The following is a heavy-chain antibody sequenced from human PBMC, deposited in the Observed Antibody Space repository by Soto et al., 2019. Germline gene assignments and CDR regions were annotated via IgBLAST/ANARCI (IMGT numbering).Heavy chain of an antibody. CDR2: VRGRGASV. CDR3: AKDLPLGSGYLFSENH. V-gene: IGHV3-23*01. D-gene: IGHD3-3*01. CDR1: GFIFSRHA. J-gene: IGHJ5*02. Sequence: EVQLLESGGGFVQPGGSLRLSCEGSGFIFSRHAMRWVRQAPGKWLEWVSRVRGRGASVHLPDSLKGRFSSYRDNSKNTGYLAMNSLRVDDTAVYYCAKDLPLGSGYLFSENHWGQGALVTVSS.